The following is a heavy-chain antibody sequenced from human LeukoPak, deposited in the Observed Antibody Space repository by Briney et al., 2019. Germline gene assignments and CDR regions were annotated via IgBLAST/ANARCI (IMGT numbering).Heavy chain of an antibody. CDR3: AKGSSRPEPFDY. CDR1: GFTFSDYH. Sequence: PGGSLRLSCAASGFTFSDYHINWVRQAPGKGLEWLSYISSTSTSMNYADSVRGRFAISRDNSKNTLYLQINSLRAEDTAVYYCAKGSSRPEPFDYWGQGTLVTVSS. J-gene: IGHJ4*02. D-gene: IGHD6-6*01. V-gene: IGHV3-48*01. CDR2: ISSTSTSM.